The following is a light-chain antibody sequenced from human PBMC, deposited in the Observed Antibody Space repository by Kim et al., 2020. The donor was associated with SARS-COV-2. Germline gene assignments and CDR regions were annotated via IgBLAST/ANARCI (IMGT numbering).Light chain of an antibody. CDR1: ALPEKQ. CDR2: KDS. CDR3: QSADGSGTYV. J-gene: IGLJ1*01. V-gene: IGLV3-25*03. Sequence: SPEQTARITCSGDALPEKQTYWYQQKSGQGPRLLIYKDSERPSGIPGRFSGSSSGTTVTLTISGVQAEDDADYYCQSADGSGTYVFGTGTKVTVL.